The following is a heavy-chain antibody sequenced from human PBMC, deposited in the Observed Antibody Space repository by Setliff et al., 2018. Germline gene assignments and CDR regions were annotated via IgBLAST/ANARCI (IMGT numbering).Heavy chain of an antibody. CDR3: ARNRAVAGAYYFDF. J-gene: IGHJ4*02. CDR2: IYYSGNT. V-gene: IGHV4-39*01. CDR1: GGSISSSSYY. D-gene: IGHD6-19*01. Sequence: TSETLFLTCTVSGGSISSSSYYWGWIRQPPGKGLEWIGSIYYSGNTYYNASLKGRVTISGDTSKNQFSLKLTAVTAADTAIYYCARNRAVAGAYYFDFWGQGTLVTVSS.